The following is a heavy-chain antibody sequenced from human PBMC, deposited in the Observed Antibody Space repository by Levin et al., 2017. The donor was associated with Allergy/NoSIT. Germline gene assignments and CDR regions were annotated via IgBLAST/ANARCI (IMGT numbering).Heavy chain of an antibody. V-gene: IGHV1-2*04. CDR1: GYTFTGYY. D-gene: IGHD3-3*01. CDR2: INPNSGGT. Sequence: ASVKVSCKASGYTFTGYYMHWVRQAPGQGLEWMGWINPNSGGTNYAQKFQGWVTMTRDTSISTAYMELSRLRSDDTAVYYCARAIFGGARVGMDVWGQGTTVTVSS. J-gene: IGHJ6*02. CDR3: ARAIFGGARVGMDV.